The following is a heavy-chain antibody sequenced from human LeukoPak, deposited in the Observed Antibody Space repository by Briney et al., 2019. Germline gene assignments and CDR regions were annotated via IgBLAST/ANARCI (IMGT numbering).Heavy chain of an antibody. CDR1: GYTFTNYY. Sequence: ASVKVSCKASGYTFTNYYMHWVRQGPGLGFEWMGWINPKSGGTTYPQKFQGRLTMTRDTSISTAYMELSRLGSDDTAVYYCVPSANYYYFDYWGQGTLVTVSS. CDR2: INPKSGGT. D-gene: IGHD1-26*01. CDR3: VPSANYYYFDY. V-gene: IGHV1-2*02. J-gene: IGHJ4*02.